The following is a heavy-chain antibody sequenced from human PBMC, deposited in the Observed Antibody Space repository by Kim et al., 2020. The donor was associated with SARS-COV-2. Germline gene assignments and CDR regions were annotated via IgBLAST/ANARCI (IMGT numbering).Heavy chain of an antibody. CDR3: ARCNSYGFL. J-gene: IGHJ4*02. CDR2: TP. V-gene: IGHV4-31*02. Sequence: TPYHNPSLNGRVTISVDTSTNQFSLKLSSVTAADTAVYYCARCNSYGFLWGQGTLVTVSS. D-gene: IGHD5-18*01.